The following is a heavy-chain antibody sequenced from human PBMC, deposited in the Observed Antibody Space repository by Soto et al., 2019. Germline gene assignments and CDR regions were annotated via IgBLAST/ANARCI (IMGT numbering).Heavy chain of an antibody. CDR3: ARSQGSSTSLEIYYYYYYGMDV. CDR1: GGTFGSYA. CDR2: IIPIPGTA. V-gene: IGHV1-69*01. J-gene: IGHJ6*02. Sequence: QVQLVQSGAEVKKPGSSVKVSCKASGGTFGSYAITWVRQAPGQGLEWMGGIIPIPGTANYAQKFKGRGTIAADESTSTAYMELSSLRSEDTAVYYCARSQGSSTSLEIYYYYYYGMDVWGQGTTDTVSS. D-gene: IGHD2-2*01.